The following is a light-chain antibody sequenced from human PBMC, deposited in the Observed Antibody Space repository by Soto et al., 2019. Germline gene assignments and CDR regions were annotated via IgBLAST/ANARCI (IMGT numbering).Light chain of an antibody. CDR1: QSGLYSSNNKNY. CDR2: WAS. V-gene: IGKV4-1*01. CDR3: QQRSNWPAIT. Sequence: DIVMTQSPDSLAVSLGERATITCKSSQSGLYSSNNKNYLAWYQQKPGQPPKLLIYWASTRESGVPDRFSGSGSGTDFTLTISSLEPEDFAVYYCQQRSNWPAITFGQGTRLEIK. J-gene: IGKJ5*01.